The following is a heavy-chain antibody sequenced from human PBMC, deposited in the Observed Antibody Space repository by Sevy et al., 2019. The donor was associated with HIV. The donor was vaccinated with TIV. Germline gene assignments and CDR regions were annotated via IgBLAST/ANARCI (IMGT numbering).Heavy chain of an antibody. CDR3: ARDHVKDGDLGDYYYFAMDL. J-gene: IGHJ6*02. D-gene: IGHD4-17*01. CDR2: ISGDSDDTK. Sequence: GGSLRLSCAASGFTLSDYYMSWIRQAPGKGLEWVSYISGDSDDTKYYADSVKGRFTISRDNAKNSVYLQMNSLRAEDTAVYCCARDHVKDGDLGDYYYFAMDLWGQGTTVTVSS. CDR1: GFTLSDYY. V-gene: IGHV3-11*01.